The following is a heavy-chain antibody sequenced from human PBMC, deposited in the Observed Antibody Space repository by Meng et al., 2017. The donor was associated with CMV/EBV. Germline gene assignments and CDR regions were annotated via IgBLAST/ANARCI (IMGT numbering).Heavy chain of an antibody. CDR1: ICHFF. D-gene: IGHD3-3*01. CDR2: LYYSGTT. CDR3: ARVVRDDFWSGYYRGGWFDP. J-gene: IGHJ5*02. Sequence: ICHFFWSWIRQPPGEGLEWIGYLYYSGTTYYNPSLKGRVTISVDTSKNQFSLKLSSVTAADTAVYYCARVVRDDFWSGYYRGGWFDPWGHGTLVTVSS. V-gene: IGHV4-30-4*08.